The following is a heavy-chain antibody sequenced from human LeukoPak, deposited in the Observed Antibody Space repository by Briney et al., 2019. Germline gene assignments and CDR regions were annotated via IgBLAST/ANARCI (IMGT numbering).Heavy chain of an antibody. CDR1: GYTFTGYY. D-gene: IGHD6-13*01. CDR2: INPNSGGT. Sequence: GASVKVSCKASGYTFTGYYMHWVRQAPGQGLEWMGWINPNSGGTNYAQKFQGRVTMTRDTSISTAYMELSRLRSDDTAVYYCARDGHIAAAGLVSSLTDYWGQGTLVTVSS. J-gene: IGHJ4*02. CDR3: ARDGHIAAAGLVSSLTDY. V-gene: IGHV1-2*02.